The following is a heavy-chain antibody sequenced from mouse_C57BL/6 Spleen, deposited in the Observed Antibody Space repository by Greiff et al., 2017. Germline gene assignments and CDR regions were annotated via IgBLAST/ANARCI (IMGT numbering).Heavy chain of an antibody. CDR2: IWSGGST. Sequence: QVQLKESGPGLVQPSQSLSITCTASGFSLTSYGVHWVRQSPGKGLEWLGVIWSGGSTDYNAAYISSLSISKDNSKSQVFFKMNSLQADDAAIYSCARDYDYFDYWGQGTTLTVSS. CDR3: ARDYDYFDY. CDR1: GFSLTSYG. D-gene: IGHD2-4*01. V-gene: IGHV2-2*01. J-gene: IGHJ2*01.